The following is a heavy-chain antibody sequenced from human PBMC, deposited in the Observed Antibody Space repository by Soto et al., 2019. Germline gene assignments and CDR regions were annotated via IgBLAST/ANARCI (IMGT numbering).Heavy chain of an antibody. CDR1: GYTFTSYD. CDR2: MNPNSGNT. J-gene: IGHJ6*02. D-gene: IGHD6-6*01. CDR3: ARDRAGSSSSAGTYYYYGMDV. Sequence: EASVKVSCKASGYTFTSYDINWVRQATGQGLEWMGWMNPNSGNTGYAQKFQGRVTMTRNTSISTAYMELSSLRSEDTAVYYCARDRAGSSSSAGTYYYYGMDVWGQGTTVTVSS. V-gene: IGHV1-8*01.